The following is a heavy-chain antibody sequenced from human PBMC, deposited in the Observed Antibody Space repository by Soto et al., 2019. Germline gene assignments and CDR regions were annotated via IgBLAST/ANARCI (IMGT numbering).Heavy chain of an antibody. V-gene: IGHV1-8*01. J-gene: IGHJ3*02. CDR3: ARVEENCSGGSCGDAFDI. CDR1: GYTFTSYD. CDR2: MNPNSGNT. Sequence: ASVKVSCKASGYTFTSYDINWVRQATGQGLEWMGWMNPNSGNTGYAQKFQGRVTMTGNTSISTAYMELSSLRSEDTAVHYCARVEENCSGGSCGDAFDIWGQGTMVTVSS. D-gene: IGHD2-15*01.